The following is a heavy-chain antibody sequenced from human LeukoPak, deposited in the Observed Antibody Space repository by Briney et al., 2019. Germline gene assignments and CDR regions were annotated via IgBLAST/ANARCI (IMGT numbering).Heavy chain of an antibody. CDR1: GFTFSSYA. CDR3: ARVAGFYSSSWYYFDY. J-gene: IGHJ4*02. D-gene: IGHD6-13*01. V-gene: IGHV3-64*01. Sequence: GGSLRLSCAASGFTFSSYAMHWVRQAPGKGLEYVSAISSNGGSTYYANSVKGRFTISRDNSKNTLYLQMGSLRAEDMAVYYCARVAGFYSSSWYYFDYWGQGTLVTVSS. CDR2: ISSNGGST.